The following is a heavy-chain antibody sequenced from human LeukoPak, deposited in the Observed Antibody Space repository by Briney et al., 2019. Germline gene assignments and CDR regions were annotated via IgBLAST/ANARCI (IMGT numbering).Heavy chain of an antibody. J-gene: IGHJ4*02. D-gene: IGHD4-17*01. V-gene: IGHV1-69*05. CDR3: ARERLNDYGDYSYFDY. Sequence: SVKVSCKASGGTFSSYAISWVRQAPGQGLEWMGGIIPIFGTANYAQKFQGRVTVTTDESTSTAYMGLSSLGSEDTAVYYCARERLNDYGDYSYFDYWGQGTLVTVSS. CDR2: IIPIFGTA. CDR1: GGTFSSYA.